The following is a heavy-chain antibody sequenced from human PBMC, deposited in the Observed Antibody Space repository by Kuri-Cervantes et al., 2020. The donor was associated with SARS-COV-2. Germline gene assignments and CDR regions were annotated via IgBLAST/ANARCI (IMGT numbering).Heavy chain of an antibody. Sequence: GESLKISCAASGFTFSSYAMNWVRQAPGKGLEWVALISYDGGNKYYADPVKGRFTISRDNSKNTLYLHMNSLRAEDTAVYYCATSKRAYYYYGMDVWGQGTTVTVSS. J-gene: IGHJ6*01. CDR3: ATSKRAYYYYGMDV. CDR1: GFTFSSYA. CDR2: ISYDGGNK. V-gene: IGHV3-30-3*01.